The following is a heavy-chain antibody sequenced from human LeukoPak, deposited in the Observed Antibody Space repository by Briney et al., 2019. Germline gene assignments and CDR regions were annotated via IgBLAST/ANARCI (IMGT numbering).Heavy chain of an antibody. D-gene: IGHD5-18*01. CDR2: IYSGGST. CDR3: ASGYSYEDYFDY. V-gene: IGHV3-53*04. Sequence: GGSLRLSCAASGFTVSSNYMSWVRQAPGKGLEWVSVIYSGGSTYYADSVKGRFTISRHNSKNTLYLQMNSLRAEDMAVYYCASGYSYEDYFDYWGQGILVTVSS. CDR1: GFTVSSNY. J-gene: IGHJ4*02.